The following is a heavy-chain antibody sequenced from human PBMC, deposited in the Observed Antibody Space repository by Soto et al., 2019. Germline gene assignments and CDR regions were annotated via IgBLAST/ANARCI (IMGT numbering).Heavy chain of an antibody. CDR3: ARDQVSFYDSSGYYHYFDY. CDR1: GGSVWIWVFA. V-gene: IGHV4-31*03. J-gene: IGHJ4*02. D-gene: IGHD3-22*01. CDR2: IYYSGST. Sequence: ILPLTCTVSGGSVWIWVFAVSWIRQHPGKGLEWIGYIYYSGSTYYNPSLKSRVTISVDTSKNQFSLKLSSVTAADTAVYYCARDQVSFYDSSGYYHYFDYWGQGTLVTVSS.